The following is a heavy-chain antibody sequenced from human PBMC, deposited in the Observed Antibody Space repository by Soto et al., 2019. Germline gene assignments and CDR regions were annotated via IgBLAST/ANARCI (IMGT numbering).Heavy chain of an antibody. V-gene: IGHV1-18*01. CDR2: ISAYNGNT. Sequence: VAPVKVSCKASGYTFTSYGISWVRQAPGQGLEWMGWISAYNGNTNCAQKLQGRVTMTTDTSTSTAYMELRSLRSDDTAVYYCARALTAAGSWFLYWGQGTLVTVSS. D-gene: IGHD6-13*01. J-gene: IGHJ4*02. CDR1: GYTFTSYG. CDR3: ARALTAAGSWFLY.